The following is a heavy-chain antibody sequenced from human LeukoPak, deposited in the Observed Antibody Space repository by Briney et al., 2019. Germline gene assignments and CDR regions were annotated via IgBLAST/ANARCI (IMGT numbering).Heavy chain of an antibody. Sequence: ASVKVSCKASGGTFSSYAISWVRQAPGQGLEWMGRIIPILGIANYAQKFQGRVTITADKSTSTAYMELSSLRSEDTAVYYCARDSTRRRIADYWGQGTLVTVSP. CDR1: GGTFSSYA. CDR3: ARDSTRRRIADY. J-gene: IGHJ4*02. V-gene: IGHV1-69*04. CDR2: IIPILGIA. D-gene: IGHD6-13*01.